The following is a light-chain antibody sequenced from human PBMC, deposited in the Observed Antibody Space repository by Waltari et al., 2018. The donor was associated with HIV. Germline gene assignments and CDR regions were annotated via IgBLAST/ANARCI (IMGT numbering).Light chain of an antibody. CDR2: CAS. Sequence: EIVLTQSPVTLSLSPGERATLSCRASQSISSTYLVWYQQKPGQAPRVLIYCASHRATGIPDRFSGSGSGIDFTLTISRLEPEDFAVYYCQQCARSPWMFGQGTKVEIK. J-gene: IGKJ1*01. V-gene: IGKV3-20*01. CDR1: QSISSTY. CDR3: QQCARSPWM.